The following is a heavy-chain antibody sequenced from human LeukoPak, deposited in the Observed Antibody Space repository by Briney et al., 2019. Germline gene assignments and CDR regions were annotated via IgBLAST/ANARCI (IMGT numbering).Heavy chain of an antibody. CDR3: AKGSSPSRPYYFDY. D-gene: IGHD1-26*01. CDR2: ITDSGGDT. V-gene: IGHV3-23*01. Sequence: GGSLRLSCAASGFTFGSYAMSWVRQAPGKGLEWVSAITDSGGDTYYADSVRGRFTISRDNSQNTLYLQMNSLRAEDTAVYYCAKGSSPSRPYYFDYWGQGTLVTVSS. J-gene: IGHJ4*02. CDR1: GFTFGSYA.